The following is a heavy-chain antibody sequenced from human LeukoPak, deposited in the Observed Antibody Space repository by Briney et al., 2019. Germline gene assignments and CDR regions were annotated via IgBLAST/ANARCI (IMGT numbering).Heavy chain of an antibody. V-gene: IGHV3-23*01. CDR3: AKGRTGGSYFGTFDY. CDR2: ISGSGVST. Sequence: GGSLRLSCAAPGFTFSSFSMSWVRQAPGKGLGWVSSISGSGVSTYYADSVKGRFTISRDNSKNTLYLQMNSLRAEDTAIYSCAKGRTGGSYFGTFDYWGQGTLVTVSS. CDR1: GFTFSSFS. D-gene: IGHD1-26*01. J-gene: IGHJ4*02.